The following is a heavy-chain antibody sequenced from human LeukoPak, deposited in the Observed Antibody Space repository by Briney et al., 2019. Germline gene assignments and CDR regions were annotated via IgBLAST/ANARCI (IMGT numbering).Heavy chain of an antibody. V-gene: IGHV3-30*18. J-gene: IGHJ6*02. Sequence: GGSLRLSCAASGFTFSSYGMHWVRQAPGKGLEWVAVISYDGSNKYYADSVKGRFTISRDNSKNTLYLQMNSLRAEDTAVYYCAKGTHPYYYYGMDVWGQGTTVTVSS. CDR3: AKGTHPYYYYGMDV. CDR1: GFTFSSYG. CDR2: ISYDGSNK.